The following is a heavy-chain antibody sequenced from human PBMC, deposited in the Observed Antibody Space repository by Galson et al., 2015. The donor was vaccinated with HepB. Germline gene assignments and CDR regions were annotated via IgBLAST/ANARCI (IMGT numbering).Heavy chain of an antibody. CDR2: ISSSSSTI. D-gene: IGHD3-9*01. Sequence: SLRLSCAASGFTFSSYWMHWVRQAPGKGLEWVSYISSSSSTIYYADSVKGRFTISRDNAKNSLYLQMNSLRAEDTAVYYCARAHYDILTGYYGDDGFDIWGQGTMVTVSS. J-gene: IGHJ3*02. CDR3: ARAHYDILTGYYGDDGFDI. CDR1: GFTFSSYW. V-gene: IGHV3-48*01.